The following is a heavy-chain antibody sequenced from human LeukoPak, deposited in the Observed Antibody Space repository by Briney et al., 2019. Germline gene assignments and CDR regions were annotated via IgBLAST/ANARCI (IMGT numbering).Heavy chain of an antibody. Sequence: SETLSLTCTVSGGSISNYYWSWIRQPPGKGLEWIGYIYYSGSTNYNPSLNSRVTISVDTSKNQFSLKLSSVTAADTAVYYCARGRLVDFDCWGQGTLVTVSS. CDR1: GGSISNYY. J-gene: IGHJ4*02. CDR2: IYYSGST. D-gene: IGHD6-19*01. V-gene: IGHV4-59*01. CDR3: ARGRLVDFDC.